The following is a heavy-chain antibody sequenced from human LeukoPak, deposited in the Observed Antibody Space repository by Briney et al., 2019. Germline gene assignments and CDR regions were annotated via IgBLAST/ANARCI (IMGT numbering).Heavy chain of an antibody. CDR2: ISTSGDDT. CDR1: GFTFSNYI. D-gene: IGHD3/OR15-3a*01. Sequence: GGSSRLSCAASGFTFSNYIMTWVRQAPGRGLEWVSSISTSGDDTYYADSVMGRFTISRDNSKNTLYLQMSSLRAEDTAVYFCAKRRRPGTGSPHFDYWGQGTLVTVSS. J-gene: IGHJ4*02. CDR3: AKRRRPGTGSPHFDY. V-gene: IGHV3-23*01.